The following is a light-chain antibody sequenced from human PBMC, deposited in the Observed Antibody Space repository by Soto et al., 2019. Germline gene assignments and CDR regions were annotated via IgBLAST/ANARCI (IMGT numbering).Light chain of an antibody. CDR3: LLSYSGARV. CDR2: NTS. Sequence: QDVVTQEPSLTVSPGGTVTLTCGSSTGAVTSGHYPYWFQQKPGQAPRTLIHNTSNKHSWTPARFSGSLLGGKAALTLSGAQPEDEAEYYCLLSYSGARVFGGGTKVTVL. V-gene: IGLV7-46*01. CDR1: TGAVTSGHY. J-gene: IGLJ3*02.